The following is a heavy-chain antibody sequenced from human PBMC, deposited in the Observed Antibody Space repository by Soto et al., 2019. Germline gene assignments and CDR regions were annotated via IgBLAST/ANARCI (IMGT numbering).Heavy chain of an antibody. V-gene: IGHV3-53*01. Sequence: GGSLRLSCAASGFTVSSKYMSWVRQAPGKGLEWISVIWSAGLIYYADSVRGRFTISRDISKNILYLEMTSLRADDTAVYYCAREAPMDVWGQGTTVTVSS. J-gene: IGHJ6*02. CDR1: GFTVSSKY. CDR3: AREAPMDV. CDR2: IWSAGLI.